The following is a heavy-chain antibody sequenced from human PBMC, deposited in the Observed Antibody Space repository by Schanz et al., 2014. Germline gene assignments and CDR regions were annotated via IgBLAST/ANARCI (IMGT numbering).Heavy chain of an antibody. CDR1: GFTFSSYS. Sequence: QVQLVESGGGVVQPGGSLRLSCAASGFTFSSYSMHWVRQAPGKGLDWVAFIRFDGSSEYYADSVRGRFTISRDNSKNTLYVQMNSLRAEDTAVYYCAKSMYSTSWAFDFWGQGAQVTVSS. CDR2: IRFDGSSE. CDR3: AKSMYSTSWAFDF. D-gene: IGHD2-2*01. J-gene: IGHJ4*02. V-gene: IGHV3-30*02.